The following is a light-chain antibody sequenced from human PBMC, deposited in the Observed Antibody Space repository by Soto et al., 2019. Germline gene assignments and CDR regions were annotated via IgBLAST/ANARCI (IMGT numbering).Light chain of an antibody. CDR1: QSVSTS. CDR2: DAS. J-gene: IGKJ1*01. V-gene: IGKV3-11*01. CDR3: QQRSNWLWT. Sequence: EVVLTQSPATLSLSPGQRATLSCRASQSVSTSLAWYQQRPGQAPRLLIYDASKRATGIPARFSGSGSGTDFTLTISSLEPEDFAVYYCQQRSNWLWTFGQGTRVDIK.